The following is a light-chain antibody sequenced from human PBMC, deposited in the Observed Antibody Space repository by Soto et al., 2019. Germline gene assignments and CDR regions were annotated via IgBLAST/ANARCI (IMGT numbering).Light chain of an antibody. V-gene: IGKV1-5*03. CDR3: QQYESYAT. J-gene: IGKJ1*01. CDR2: KAS. CDR1: QSVSRW. Sequence: IQLTQSPATLSASVGDTVTITCRASQSVSRWLAWYQQKPGKAPQVVFYKASTLKYGVPSRFSGSGSGTEFTLTISSLQPDDFATYYCQQYESYATFGQGTKVEIK.